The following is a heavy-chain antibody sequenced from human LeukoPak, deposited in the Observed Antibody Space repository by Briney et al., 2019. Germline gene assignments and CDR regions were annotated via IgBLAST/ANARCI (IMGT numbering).Heavy chain of an antibody. J-gene: IGHJ5*02. CDR1: EGTFSSYA. Sequence: SVKVSCKASEGTFSSYAISWVRQAPGQGLEWMGRIIPIFGTANYAQKFQGRVTITADKSTSTAYMELSSLRSEDTAVYYCARGWDYGDYVPQNWFDPWGQGTLVTVSS. V-gene: IGHV1-69*06. D-gene: IGHD4-17*01. CDR2: IIPIFGTA. CDR3: ARGWDYGDYVPQNWFDP.